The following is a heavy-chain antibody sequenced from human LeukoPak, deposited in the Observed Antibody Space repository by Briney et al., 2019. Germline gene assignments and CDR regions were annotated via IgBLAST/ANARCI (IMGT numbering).Heavy chain of an antibody. CDR3: ASHDYGGEPPFAY. D-gene: IGHD4-23*01. CDR1: GGTFSSYA. Sequence: SVKVSCKASGGTFSSYAISWVRQAPGQGLEWMGGIIPIFGTANYAQKFQGRVTITADESTSTAYMELSSLRSEDTAVYYCASHDYGGEPPFAYWGKGTLVTVS. CDR2: IIPIFGTA. V-gene: IGHV1-69*13. J-gene: IGHJ4*02.